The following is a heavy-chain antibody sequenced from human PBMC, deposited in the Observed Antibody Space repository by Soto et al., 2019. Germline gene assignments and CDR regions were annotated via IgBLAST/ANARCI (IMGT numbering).Heavy chain of an antibody. D-gene: IGHD5-12*01. J-gene: IGHJ6*02. CDR3: AKNLGYRSYYYYYGMDV. CDR1: GFTFSSYA. CDR2: ISGSGGST. Sequence: GGSLRLSCAASGFTFSSYAMSWVRQAPGKGLEWVSAISGSGGSTYYADSVKGRFTISRDNSKNTLYLQMNSLRAEDTAVYYCAKNLGYRSYYYYYGMDVWGQGTTVTVSS. V-gene: IGHV3-23*01.